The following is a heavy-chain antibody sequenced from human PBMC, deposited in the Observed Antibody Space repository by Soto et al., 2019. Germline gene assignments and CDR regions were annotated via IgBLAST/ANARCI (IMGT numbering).Heavy chain of an antibody. CDR2: ISAYNGNT. CDR1: GYTFTSYG. D-gene: IGHD6-13*01. V-gene: IGHV1-18*01. CDR3: ARDAPTIAAQDDY. Sequence: QVQLVQSGAEVKKPGASVKVSCKASGYTFTSYGISWVRQAPGQGLEWMGWISAYNGNTNYAQKLQGRVTMTRDTSTRTAYMEPRSLRSDDTAVYYCARDAPTIAAQDDYWGQGTLVTVSS. J-gene: IGHJ4*02.